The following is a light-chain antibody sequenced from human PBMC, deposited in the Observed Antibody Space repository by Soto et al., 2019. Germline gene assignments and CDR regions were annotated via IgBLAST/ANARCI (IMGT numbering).Light chain of an antibody. CDR2: DAS. CDR1: EGIPNH. CDR3: QQYNEWPLT. V-gene: IGKV3-15*01. Sequence: MTQSPATLSVSPGETATLSCRASEGIPNHVAWYHQKPGQAPRLLIYDASTRATGIPARFSGSGSGTEFTLIISNLQSEDFAFYYCQQYNEWPLTFGGGTKVDI. J-gene: IGKJ4*01.